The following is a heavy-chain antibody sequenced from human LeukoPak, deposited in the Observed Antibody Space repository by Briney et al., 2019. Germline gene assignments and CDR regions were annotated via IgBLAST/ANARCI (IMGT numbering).Heavy chain of an antibody. CDR1: GFTVSSNY. CDR2: IYSGGTT. CDR3: ARDLLEWYFDY. D-gene: IGHD3-3*01. V-gene: IGHV3-66*01. J-gene: IGHJ4*02. Sequence: PGGSLRLSCAVSGFTVSSNYMSWVRQAPGKGLEWLSVIYSGGTTYYADSVKGRFTISRDNSKNTLYLQMNSLRAEDTAVYYCARDLLEWYFDYWGQGTLVTVSS.